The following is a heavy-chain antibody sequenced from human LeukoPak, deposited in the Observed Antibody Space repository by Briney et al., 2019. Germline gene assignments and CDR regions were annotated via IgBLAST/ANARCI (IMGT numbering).Heavy chain of an antibody. CDR2: ITSISSYT. CDR1: GFSFSSYN. CDR3: ARRAGAYSHPYDY. D-gene: IGHD4/OR15-4a*01. Sequence: GGSLGLSCAASGFSFSSYNMNWVRLAPGKGLEWVSSITSISSYTFYAGSVKVRFTISRDNAKNSLDLEMKSLRAEDTAVYYCARRAGAYSHPYDYWGQGTLVTVSS. V-gene: IGHV3-21*04. J-gene: IGHJ4*02.